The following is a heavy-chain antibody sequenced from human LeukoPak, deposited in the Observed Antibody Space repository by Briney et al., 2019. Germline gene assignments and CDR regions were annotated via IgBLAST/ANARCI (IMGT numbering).Heavy chain of an antibody. D-gene: IGHD3-22*01. Sequence: TGGSLRLSCAASGFTFSSCGMHWVRQAPGKGLEWVAVISYDGSNKYYADSVKGRFTISRDNSKNTLYLQMNSLRAEDTAVHYCAKASRYYDSSGYFDYWGQGTLVTVSS. J-gene: IGHJ4*02. CDR2: ISYDGSNK. V-gene: IGHV3-30*18. CDR3: AKASRYYDSSGYFDY. CDR1: GFTFSSCG.